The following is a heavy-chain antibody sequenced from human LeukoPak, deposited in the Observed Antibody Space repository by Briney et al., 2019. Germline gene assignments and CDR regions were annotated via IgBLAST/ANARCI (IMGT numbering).Heavy chain of an antibody. V-gene: IGHV1-8*01. J-gene: IGHJ5*02. CDR1: GYTFTSYD. D-gene: IGHD3-10*01. Sequence: ASVKVSCKASGYTFTSYDINWVRQATGQGLEWMGWMNPNSGNTGYAQKFQGRVTMTRNTSISTAYMELSSLRSEDTAVYYCARVRYGSGTHNWFDPWGQGALVTVSS. CDR2: MNPNSGNT. CDR3: ARVRYGSGTHNWFDP.